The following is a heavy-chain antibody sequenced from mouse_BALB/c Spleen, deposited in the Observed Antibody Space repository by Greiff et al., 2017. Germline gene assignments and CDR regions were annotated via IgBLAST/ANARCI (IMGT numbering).Heavy chain of an antibody. CDR1: GYTFTSYW. CDR2: INPSTGYT. CDR3: ARNYGSKPCAY. Sequence: QVQLQQSGAELVKPGASVKMSCKASGYTFTSYWMHWVKQRLGQGLEWIGYINPSTGYTEYNQKFKDKATLTADKSSSAAYMQLSRLTSEDSAVYYCARNYGSKPCAYWGQGTLVTVSA. J-gene: IGHJ3*01. D-gene: IGHD1-1*01. V-gene: IGHV1-7*01.